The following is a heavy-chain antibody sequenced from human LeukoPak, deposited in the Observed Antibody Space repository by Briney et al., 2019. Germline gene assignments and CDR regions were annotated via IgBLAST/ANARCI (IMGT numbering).Heavy chain of an antibody. J-gene: IGHJ6*02. Sequence: GGSLRLSCAASGFSASNNYMSWVRQAPGKGLEWVSVLYSGGNTDYVDSVKGRFAISRDYSTNTVFLQMNSLRAEDTAVYYCARDPGYVWLPQNGYGMDVWGQGTTVTVSS. D-gene: IGHD3-22*01. CDR1: GFSASNNY. V-gene: IGHV3-53*01. CDR3: ARDPGYVWLPQNGYGMDV. CDR2: LYSGGNT.